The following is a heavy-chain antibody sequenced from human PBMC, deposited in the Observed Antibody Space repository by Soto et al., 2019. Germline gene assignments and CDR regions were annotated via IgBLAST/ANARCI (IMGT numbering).Heavy chain of an antibody. V-gene: IGHV4-34*01. CDR2: INHSGST. Sequence: SETLSLTFAVYGGCFRGYDWSGIRQPPGKGLEWIGEINHSGSTNYNPSLKSRVTISVDTSKNQFSLKLSSVTAADTAVYYCAREHCSSTSCYYFDYWGQGTLVTVSS. CDR1: GGCFRGYD. CDR3: AREHCSSTSCYYFDY. J-gene: IGHJ4*02. D-gene: IGHD2-2*01.